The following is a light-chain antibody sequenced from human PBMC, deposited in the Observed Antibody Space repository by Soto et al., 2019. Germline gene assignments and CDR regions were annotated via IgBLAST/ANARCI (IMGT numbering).Light chain of an antibody. CDR3: QQRSNWPPRLT. J-gene: IGKJ4*01. CDR1: QSVSSY. CDR2: DAS. V-gene: IGKV3-11*01. Sequence: EIVLTQSPATLSLSPGERATLSCRASQSVSSYLAWYQQKPGQAPRLLIYDASNRATGIPARFSGSGSGTDFTLTISSLELEDFAVYYCQQRSNWPPRLTIGGGTKVEIK.